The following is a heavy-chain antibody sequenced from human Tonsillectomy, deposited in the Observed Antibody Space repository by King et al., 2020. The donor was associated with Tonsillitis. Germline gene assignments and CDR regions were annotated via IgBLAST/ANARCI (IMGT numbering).Heavy chain of an antibody. J-gene: IGHJ4*02. D-gene: IGHD3-16*01. CDR3: ARDENDALYIY. V-gene: IGHV3-7*03. Sequence: VQLVESGGGLVQPGGSLRLSCAASGFTFSAYWMTWVRQTPGKGLEWLANIKEDGTRTFYADSVRGRFTISRDNRKNVLYLQMNNLRAEDAAVYFCARDENDALYIYWGQGDLVTVSS. CDR2: IKEDGTRT. CDR1: GFTFSAYW.